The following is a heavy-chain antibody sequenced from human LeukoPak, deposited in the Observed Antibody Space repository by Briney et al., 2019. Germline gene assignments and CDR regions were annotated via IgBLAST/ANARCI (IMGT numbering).Heavy chain of an antibody. J-gene: IGHJ2*01. CDR2: IAGSGDSS. V-gene: IGHV3-23*01. CDR3: ARDRYCGGDCYYWHFDL. Sequence: GRPLRLSCAASGFTFDNYAMHWVRQAPGKGLEWVSSIAGSGDSSFYADSVKGRFVISRDNSKDTLYLQMNSLRVEDTAVYYCARDRYCGGDCYYWHFDLWGRGTLVTVSS. CDR1: GFTFDNYA. D-gene: IGHD2-21*02.